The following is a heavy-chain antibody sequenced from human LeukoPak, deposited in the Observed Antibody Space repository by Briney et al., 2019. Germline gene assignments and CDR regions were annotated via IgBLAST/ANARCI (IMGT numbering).Heavy chain of an antibody. V-gene: IGHV4-38-2*01. Sequence: SETLSLTXAVSGYSISSGYYWGWIRQPPGKGLEWIGSIYHSGSTYYNPSLKSRVTISVDTSKNQFSLKLSSVTAADTAVYYCARQEVRYYDSSGYLPNHPDIWGQGTMVTVSS. CDR1: GYSISSGYY. CDR3: ARQEVRYYDSSGYLPNHPDI. J-gene: IGHJ3*02. CDR2: IYHSGST. D-gene: IGHD3-22*01.